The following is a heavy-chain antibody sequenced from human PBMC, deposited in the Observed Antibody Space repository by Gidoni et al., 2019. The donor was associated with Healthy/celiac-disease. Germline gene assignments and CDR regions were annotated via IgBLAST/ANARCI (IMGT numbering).Heavy chain of an antibody. D-gene: IGHD5-12*01. Sequence: QVQLQESGPGLVKPSQTLSLPCTVPGGSISSGGYYWSWIRQHPGKGLEWIGYIYYSGSTYYNPSLKSLVTISVDTSKNQFSLKLSSVTAADTAVYYCARGWGYGVAFDIWGQGTMVTVSS. CDR3: ARGWGYGVAFDI. V-gene: IGHV4-31*01. CDR2: IYYSGST. J-gene: IGHJ3*02. CDR1: GGSISSGGYY.